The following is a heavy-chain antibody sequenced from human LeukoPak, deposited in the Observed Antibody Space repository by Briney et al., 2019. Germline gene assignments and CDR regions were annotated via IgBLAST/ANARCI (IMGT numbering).Heavy chain of an antibody. CDR3: AREMNKRVYDSSGYNFDY. CDR1: GFTFSSYA. J-gene: IGHJ4*02. V-gene: IGHV3-30-3*01. CDR2: ISYDGSNK. Sequence: GGSLRLSCAASGFTFSSYAMHWVRQAPGKGLEWVAVISYDGSNKYYADSVKGRFTISRDNSKNTLYLQMNSLRAEDTAVYYCAREMNKRVYDSSGYNFDYWGQGTLVTVSS. D-gene: IGHD3-22*01.